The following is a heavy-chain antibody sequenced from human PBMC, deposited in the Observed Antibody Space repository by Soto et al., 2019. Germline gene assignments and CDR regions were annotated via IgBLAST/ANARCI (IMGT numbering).Heavy chain of an antibody. J-gene: IGHJ6*02. CDR1: GLGVSNNY. Sequence: GGSLRLSCAASGLGVSNNYLSWVRQPPGKWLEWVSVLYSGGTTYYADSVKGRFTISRDNSKNTLYLQRNSLRAEDTAVYYCAREDRRRDGRDYYYYYGMDVWGQGTTVTVSS. CDR2: LYSGGTT. CDR3: AREDRRRDGRDYYYYYGMDV. V-gene: IGHV3-53*01.